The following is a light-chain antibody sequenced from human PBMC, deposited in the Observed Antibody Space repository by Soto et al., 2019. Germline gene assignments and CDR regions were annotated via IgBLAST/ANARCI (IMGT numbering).Light chain of an antibody. CDR3: QQYNNWPPMYT. CDR1: QSVSSN. Sequence: EIVMTQSPATLSVYPGERATLSCRASQSVSSNLPWYQQKPGQAPRLLIYGASTRATGIPARFSGSGSGTEFTLTISSLQSEDFAVYYCQQYNNWPPMYTFGQGTKLEIK. CDR2: GAS. J-gene: IGKJ2*01. V-gene: IGKV3-15*01.